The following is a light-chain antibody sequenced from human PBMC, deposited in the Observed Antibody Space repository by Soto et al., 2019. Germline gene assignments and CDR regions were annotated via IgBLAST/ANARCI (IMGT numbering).Light chain of an antibody. Sequence: DIEMTQSPSTLSASVGDRATLTCRASQSISSWLAWYQQKPGKAPKLLIYEASSLESGVPSRFSGSGSGTEFTLTISSLQPEDFATYYCQQYNSYSKTFGQGTKVDIK. J-gene: IGKJ1*01. CDR3: QQYNSYSKT. V-gene: IGKV1-5*03. CDR2: EAS. CDR1: QSISSW.